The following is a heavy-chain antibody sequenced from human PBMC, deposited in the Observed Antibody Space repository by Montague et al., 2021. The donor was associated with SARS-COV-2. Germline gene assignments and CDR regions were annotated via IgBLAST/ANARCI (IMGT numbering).Heavy chain of an antibody. V-gene: IGHV3-7*01. D-gene: IGHD6-13*01. CDR3: ARVPSSSWYFDY. CDR2: INQDGSEK. Sequence: SLRLSCAASGFTFSSYWMSWVRQAPGKGLEWVSNINQDGSEKYYVDSVKGRFTISRDNAKNSLYLQMNSLRAEDTAVYYCARVPSSSWYFDYWGQGTLVTVSS. CDR1: GFTFSSYW. J-gene: IGHJ4*02.